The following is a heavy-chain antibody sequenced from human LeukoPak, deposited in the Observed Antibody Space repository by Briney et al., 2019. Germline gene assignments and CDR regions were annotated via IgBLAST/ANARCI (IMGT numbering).Heavy chain of an antibody. V-gene: IGHV1-8*01. D-gene: IGHD6-13*01. CDR2: MNPNSGNT. CDR3: ARGHGYPPREFDY. J-gene: IGHJ4*02. Sequence: EASVKVSCKASGYTFTSYDINWVRQAPGQGLEWMGWMNPNSGNTGYAQKFRGRVTMTRNTSISTAYMELSSLRSEDTAVYYCARGHGYPPREFDYWGQGTLVTVSS. CDR1: GYTFTSYD.